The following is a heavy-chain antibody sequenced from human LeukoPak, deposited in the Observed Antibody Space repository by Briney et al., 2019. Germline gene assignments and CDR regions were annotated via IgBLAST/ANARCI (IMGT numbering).Heavy chain of an antibody. CDR2: ISGSGGRT. Sequence: GGSLRLSCAASGFTFSSYAMSWVRRAPGKGLEWVSDISGSGGRTHYAESVKGRFTISRDNSKNTLYLQMNSLRAEDTAVYYCANLGDFWSGYSGYWGQGTLVTVSS. CDR1: GFTFSSYA. J-gene: IGHJ4*02. D-gene: IGHD3-3*01. CDR3: ANLGDFWSGYSGY. V-gene: IGHV3-23*01.